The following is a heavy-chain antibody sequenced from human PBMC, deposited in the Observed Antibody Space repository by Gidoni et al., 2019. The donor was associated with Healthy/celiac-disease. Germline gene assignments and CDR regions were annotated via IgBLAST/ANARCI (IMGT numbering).Heavy chain of an antibody. Sequence: QVQLVQSGAEGKKPGSSVKVSCKASGATFSSYAISWVRQAPGQGLEWMGGIIPIFGTANYAQKFQGRVTITADESTSTAYMELSSLRSEDTAVYYCARHGYTAMAQIDYWGQGTLVTVSS. D-gene: IGHD5-18*01. CDR3: ARHGYTAMAQIDY. J-gene: IGHJ4*02. V-gene: IGHV1-69*01. CDR2: IIPIFGTA. CDR1: GATFSSYA.